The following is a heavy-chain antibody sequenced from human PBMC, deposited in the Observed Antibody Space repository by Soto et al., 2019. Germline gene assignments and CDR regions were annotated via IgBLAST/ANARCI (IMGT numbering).Heavy chain of an antibody. CDR2: IIPIFGTA. V-gene: IGHV1-69*01. CDR1: GGTFSSYA. J-gene: IGHJ4*02. Sequence: QVQLVQSGAEVKKPGSSVKVSCKASGGTFSSYAISWVRQAPGQGLEWMGGIIPIFGTANYAQKFQGRVTITADESTSTSNMELSRLRSEHTAVYYCARGAHYYDSSGYYFFDYGGQGTLVTVSS. D-gene: IGHD3-22*01. CDR3: ARGAHYYDSSGYYFFDY.